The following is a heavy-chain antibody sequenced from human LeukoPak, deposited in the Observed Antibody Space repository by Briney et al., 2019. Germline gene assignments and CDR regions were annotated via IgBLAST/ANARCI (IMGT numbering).Heavy chain of an antibody. D-gene: IGHD3-3*01. J-gene: IGHJ4*02. Sequence: GGSLRLSCAASGFTFSDYYMSWIRQAPGKGLEWVSYISSSGSTIYYADSVKGRFTISRDNAKNSLYLQMNSLRAEDTAAYYCASQYGPLDFWSGFFFDYWGQGTLVTVSS. V-gene: IGHV3-11*01. CDR3: ASQYGPLDFWSGFFFDY. CDR1: GFTFSDYY. CDR2: ISSSGSTI.